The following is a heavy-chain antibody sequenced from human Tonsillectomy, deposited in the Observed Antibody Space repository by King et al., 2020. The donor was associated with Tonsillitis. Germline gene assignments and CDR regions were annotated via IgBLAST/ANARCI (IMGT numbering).Heavy chain of an antibody. Sequence: VQLVQSGGVLVKPGGSVRLSCVGSGFTFSTYGMNWVRQAPGKGLEWVSSISHSTAYIYYADSLTGRFTVSRDNARSSLYLQMNSLRADDTAVYYCVRDGGDYYDTSAFSSNFDYWGRGTLVTVSS. CDR2: ISHSTAYI. CDR3: VRDGGDYYDTSAFSSNFDY. D-gene: IGHD3-22*01. V-gene: IGHV3-21*01. J-gene: IGHJ4*02. CDR1: GFTFSTYG.